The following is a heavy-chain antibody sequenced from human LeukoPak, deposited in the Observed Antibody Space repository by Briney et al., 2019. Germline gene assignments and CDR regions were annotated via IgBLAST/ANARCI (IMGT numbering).Heavy chain of an antibody. CDR2: IDTNTGNP. D-gene: IGHD3-10*01. V-gene: IGHV7-4-1*02. J-gene: IGHJ5*02. CDR1: GYTFTTFA. Sequence: RASVKVSCKASGYTFTTFAMNWVRQAPGQGLEWMGWIDTNTGNPTYAQGFTGRFVFSLDTSVSTAYLQISSLKADDTAVYYCARANLWFGELGWIDPWGQGTQVTVSS. CDR3: ARANLWFGELGWIDP.